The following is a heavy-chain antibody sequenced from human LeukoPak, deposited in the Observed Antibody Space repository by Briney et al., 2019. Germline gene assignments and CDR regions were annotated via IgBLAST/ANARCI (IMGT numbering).Heavy chain of an antibody. V-gene: IGHV4-34*01. CDR2: INHSGST. Sequence: PSETLSLTCAVYGGSFSGSYWSWIRQPPGRGLEWIGEINHSGSTNYNPSLKSRVTISVDTSKNQFSLKLSSVTAADTAVYYCARDGSVAYGMDVWGQGTTVTVSS. CDR3: ARDGSVAYGMDV. J-gene: IGHJ6*02. D-gene: IGHD3-10*01. CDR1: GGSFSGSY.